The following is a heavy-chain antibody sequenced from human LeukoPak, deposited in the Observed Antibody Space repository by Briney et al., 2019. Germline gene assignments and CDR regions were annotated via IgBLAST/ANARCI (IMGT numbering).Heavy chain of an antibody. V-gene: IGHV3-23*01. CDR2: ISGSGGST. J-gene: IGHJ4*02. CDR3: ARERQNKDFWSGGDY. D-gene: IGHD3-3*01. CDR1: GLTFSSYA. Sequence: GGSLRLSCAASGLTFSSYAMSWVRQAPGKGLEWVSAISGSGGSTYYADSVKGRFTISRDNAKNSLYLQMNTLRPEDTAVYYCARERQNKDFWSGGDYWGQGTLVTVSS.